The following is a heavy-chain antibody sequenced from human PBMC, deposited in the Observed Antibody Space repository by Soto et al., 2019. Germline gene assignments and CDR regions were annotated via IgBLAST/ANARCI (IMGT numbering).Heavy chain of an antibody. CDR3: AKDLRGPEAGTWYFDL. Sequence: EVQLLESGGGLVQPGGSLRLSCAASGLIFSSYAIGWVRQAPGQGLEWVSAIIGSGGTTYYADSVKGRFTISRDNSNNTLYLQMNSLRADDTAVYYCAKDLRGPEAGTWYFDLWGRGTLVTVSS. D-gene: IGHD6-13*01. V-gene: IGHV3-23*01. CDR1: GLIFSSYA. CDR2: IIGSGGTT. J-gene: IGHJ2*01.